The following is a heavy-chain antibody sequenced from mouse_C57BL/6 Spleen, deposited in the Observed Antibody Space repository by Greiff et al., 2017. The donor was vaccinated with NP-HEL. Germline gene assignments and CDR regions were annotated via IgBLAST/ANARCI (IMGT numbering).Heavy chain of an antibody. D-gene: IGHD2-2*01. V-gene: IGHV3-6*01. CDR3: ARELVYWYFDV. J-gene: IGHJ1*03. Sequence: ESGPGLVKPSQSLSLTCSVTGYSITSGYYWNWIRQFPGNKLEWKGYISYDGSNNYNPSLKNRISITRDTSKNQFFLKLNSVTTEDTATYYCARELVYWYFDVWGTGTTVTVSS. CDR2: ISYDGSN. CDR1: GYSITSGYY.